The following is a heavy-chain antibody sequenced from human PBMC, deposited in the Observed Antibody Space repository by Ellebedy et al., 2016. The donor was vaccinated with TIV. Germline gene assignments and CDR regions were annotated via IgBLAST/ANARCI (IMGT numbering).Heavy chain of an antibody. Sequence: ASVKVSCKASGYTFTSYGISWVRQAPGQGLEWMGWISAYNGNTNYAQKLQGRVTMTTDTSTSTAYMELRSLRSDDTAVYYCARDNEWFPSYYFDYWGQGTLVTVSS. D-gene: IGHD3-3*01. CDR3: ARDNEWFPSYYFDY. J-gene: IGHJ4*02. CDR1: GYTFTSYG. CDR2: ISAYNGNT. V-gene: IGHV1-18*01.